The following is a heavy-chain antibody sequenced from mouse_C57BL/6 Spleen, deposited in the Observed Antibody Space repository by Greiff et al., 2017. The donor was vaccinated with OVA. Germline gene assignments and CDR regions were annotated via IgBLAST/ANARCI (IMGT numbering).Heavy chain of an antibody. CDR2: IYPGSGNT. Sequence: QVQLQQSGPELVKPGASVKISCKASGYSFTSYYIHWVKQRPGQGLEWIGWIYPGSGNTKYNEKFKGKATLTADTSSSTAYMQLSSLTSEDSAVYYCARGPKSYYAMDYWGQGTSVTVSS. CDR1: GYSFTSYY. V-gene: IGHV1-66*01. J-gene: IGHJ4*01. CDR3: ARGPKSYYAMDY.